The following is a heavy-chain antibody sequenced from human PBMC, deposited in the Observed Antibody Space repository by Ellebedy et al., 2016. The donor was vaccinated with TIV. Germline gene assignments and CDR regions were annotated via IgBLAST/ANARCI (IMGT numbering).Heavy chain of an antibody. J-gene: IGHJ5*02. CDR3: ATGYNWNDVRFDP. CDR2: FDPEDGET. V-gene: IGHV1-24*01. CDR1: GYTLSELA. D-gene: IGHD1-1*01. Sequence: ASVKVSCKVSGYTLSELAMHWVRQAPGEGLEWMGGFDPEDGETIYAQKFQGRVTMTEDTSTDTAYMELSSLRSEDTAVYYCATGYNWNDVRFDPWGQGTLVTVSS.